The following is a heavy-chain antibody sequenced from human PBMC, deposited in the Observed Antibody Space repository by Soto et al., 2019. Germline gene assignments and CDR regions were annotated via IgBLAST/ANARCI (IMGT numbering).Heavy chain of an antibody. D-gene: IGHD1-26*01. CDR1: GGSFSGYY. J-gene: IGHJ4*02. V-gene: IGHV4-34*01. CDR3: ARATIMKRSPPRY. Sequence: QVQLQQWGAGLLKPSETLSLTCAVYGGSFSGYYWSWIRQPPGKGLEWIGEINHSGSTNYNPSLKSRVTISVDTSKNQFSLKLSSVTAADTVVYYCARATIMKRSPPRYWGQGTLVTVSS. CDR2: INHSGST.